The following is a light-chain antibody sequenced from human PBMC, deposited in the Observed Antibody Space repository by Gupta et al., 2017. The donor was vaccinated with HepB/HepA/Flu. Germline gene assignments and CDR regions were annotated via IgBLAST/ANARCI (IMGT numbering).Light chain of an antibody. J-gene: IGLJ3*02. CDR3: SSYTRSSTWV. CDR2: NVS. V-gene: IGLV2-14*01. CDR1: SADIGSYNF. Sequence: QSALTQPASVSGSPRQSITIACTGTSADIGSYNFVSWYQQYPGKAPKLMIYNVSNRPSGVSNRFSGSKSGNTASLTISGLRAEDEADYYCSSYTRSSTWVFGGGTKLTVL.